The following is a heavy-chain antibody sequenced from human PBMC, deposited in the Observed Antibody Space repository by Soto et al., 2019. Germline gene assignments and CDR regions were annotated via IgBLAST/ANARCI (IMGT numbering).Heavy chain of an antibody. CDR1: SYRFTSNW. V-gene: IGHV5-10-1*01. CDR2: IDPSDSYT. D-gene: IGHD6-19*01. CDR3: ATRKADSSGWQMDV. Sequence: GESVNISCEGSSYRFTSNWITWVRQMPGKGLEWMGRIDPSDSYTSYSPSFQGHVTISADKSISIAYLQWSSLQASDTAMYFCATRKADSSGWQMDVWGQGTTVTVS. J-gene: IGHJ6*02.